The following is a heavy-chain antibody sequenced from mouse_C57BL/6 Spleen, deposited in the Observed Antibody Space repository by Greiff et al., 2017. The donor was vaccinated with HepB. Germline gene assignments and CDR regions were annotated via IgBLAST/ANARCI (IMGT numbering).Heavy chain of an antibody. CDR3: ARGGGTTVVFDY. J-gene: IGHJ2*01. CDR2: INPGSGGT. V-gene: IGHV1-54*01. Sequence: QVQLKESGAELVRPGTSVKVSCKASGYAFTNYLIEWVKQRPGQGLEWIGVINPGSGGTNYNEKFKGKATLTADKSSSTAYMQLSSLTSEDSAVYFCARGGGTTVVFDYWGQGTTLTVSS. D-gene: IGHD1-1*01. CDR1: GYAFTNYL.